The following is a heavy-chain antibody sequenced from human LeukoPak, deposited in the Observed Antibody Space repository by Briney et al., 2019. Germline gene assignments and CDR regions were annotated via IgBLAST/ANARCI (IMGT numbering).Heavy chain of an antibody. CDR2: ISYDGSNK. V-gene: IGHV3-30-3*01. J-gene: IGHJ4*02. CDR3: ARPRGIYGDFLVY. Sequence: PGGSLRLSCAASGFTFSSYAMHWVRQAPGKELEWVAVISYDGSNKYYADSVKGRFTISRDNSKNTLYLQMNSLRAEDTAVYYCARPRGIYGDFLVYWGQGTLVTVSS. CDR1: GFTFSSYA. D-gene: IGHD4-17*01.